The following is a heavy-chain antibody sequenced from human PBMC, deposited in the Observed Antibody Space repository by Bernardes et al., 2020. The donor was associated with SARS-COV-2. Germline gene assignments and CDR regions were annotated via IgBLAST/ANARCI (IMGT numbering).Heavy chain of an antibody. D-gene: IGHD6-13*01. V-gene: IGHV4-31*03. CDR3: ARERLWAAAGILLPYYYYGMDV. Sequence: TLSLTCSVSGASIGRGYYWSWIRQFPGKGLEWLGYVYYTGTTYYNSSLKSRLSISVDTSKNQFSLKLSSVTAADTAVYYCARERLWAAAGILLPYYYYGMDVWGQGTTVTVSS. CDR1: GASIGRGYY. J-gene: IGHJ6*02. CDR2: VYYTGTT.